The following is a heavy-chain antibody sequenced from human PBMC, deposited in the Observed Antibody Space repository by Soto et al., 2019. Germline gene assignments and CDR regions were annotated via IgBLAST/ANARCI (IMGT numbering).Heavy chain of an antibody. D-gene: IGHD2-15*01. V-gene: IGHV3-15*01. Sequence: KPVGSLRLSCAGSGFTFSHAWMSWVRQAPGKGLEWVGRVRSKSDGGTTDYAAPVKGRFTISRDDSKNTLYLQMNSLKTEDTAVYYCTTEAPGGSYFDYWGQGTLVTVSS. CDR2: VRSKSDGGTT. CDR1: GFTFSHAW. CDR3: TTEAPGGSYFDY. J-gene: IGHJ4*02.